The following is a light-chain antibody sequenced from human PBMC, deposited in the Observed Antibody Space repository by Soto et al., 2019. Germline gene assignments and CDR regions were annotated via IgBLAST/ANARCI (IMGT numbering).Light chain of an antibody. CDR2: GAS. Sequence: EIVKKQSPAALSVSPGERATLSCRASQSVSRSLVWDQQKPGQAPRLLIHGASTRATGTPARFSGSGSGTEFALTISSLQSEDFAVYYCQQYYSWPLAFGGGTKVEIK. V-gene: IGKV3-15*01. CDR3: QQYYSWPLA. CDR1: QSVSRS. J-gene: IGKJ4*01.